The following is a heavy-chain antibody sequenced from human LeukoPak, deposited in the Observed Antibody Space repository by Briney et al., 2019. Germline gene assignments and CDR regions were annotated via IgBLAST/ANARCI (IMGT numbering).Heavy chain of an antibody. J-gene: IGHJ6*03. CDR1: GYTFTSYY. Sequence: ASVKVSCKASGYTFTSYYMHWVRQAPGQGLEWMGIINPSGGSTSYAQKFQGRVTMTTDTSTSTAYMELRSLRSDDTAVYYCAREYILYSSSWYYYYYYMDVWGKGTTVTVSS. V-gene: IGHV1-46*01. CDR2: INPSGGST. D-gene: IGHD6-13*01. CDR3: AREYILYSSSWYYYYYYMDV.